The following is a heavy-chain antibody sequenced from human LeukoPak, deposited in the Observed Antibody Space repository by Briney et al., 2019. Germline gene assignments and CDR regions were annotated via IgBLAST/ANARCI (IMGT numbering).Heavy chain of an antibody. CDR2: VSGSGIST. V-gene: IGHV3-23*01. J-gene: IGHJ4*02. D-gene: IGHD3-10*01. CDR3: ARDRAHYGSGTLFDY. Sequence: GGSLRLSCSASGFAFSSYAMSWVRQAPGKGLEWVSAVSGSGISTYYADSVKGRFTISRDNSKNTLYLQMNSLRAEDTAVYYCARDRAHYGSGTLFDYWGQGTLVTVSS. CDR1: GFAFSSYA.